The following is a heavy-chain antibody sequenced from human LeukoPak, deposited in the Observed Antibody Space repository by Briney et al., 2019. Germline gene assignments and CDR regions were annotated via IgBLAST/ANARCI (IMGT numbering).Heavy chain of an antibody. J-gene: IGHJ1*01. V-gene: IGHV1-69*05. CDR1: GGTFSSYA. CDR2: IIPIFGTA. Sequence: SVKVSCKASGGTFSSYAISWVRQAPGQGLEWMGRIIPIFGTANYAQKFQGRVTITTDESTSAAYMELSSLRSEDKAVYYCAEAGRTFDFQHWGQGTLGTVSS. CDR3: AEAGRTFDFQH. D-gene: IGHD3-16*01.